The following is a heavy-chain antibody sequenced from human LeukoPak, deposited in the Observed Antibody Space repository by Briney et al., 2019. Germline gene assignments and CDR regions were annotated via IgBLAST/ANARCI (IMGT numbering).Heavy chain of an antibody. J-gene: IGHJ4*02. CDR2: IYYSGST. V-gene: IGHV4-59*01. CDR1: GGSFSNYY. Sequence: PSETLSLTCTVSGGSFSNYYWSWIRQPPGKGLEWIGYIYYSGSTNYNPSLKSRVTISIDTSENQFSLKLSSVTAADTAVYYCARHGSGSYFAYWGQGTLVTVSS. D-gene: IGHD3-10*01. CDR3: ARHGSGSYFAY.